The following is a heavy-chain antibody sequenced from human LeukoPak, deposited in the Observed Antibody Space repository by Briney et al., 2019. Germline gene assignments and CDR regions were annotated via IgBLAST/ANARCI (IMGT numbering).Heavy chain of an antibody. CDR3: AMQVGIYGDYNNWFDP. Sequence: SETLSLTCTVSGAPLNNFYWNWVRQPPGKELEWIGNVDYSGSTRYNPSLKSRATMSLDSSKNQFSLRLTSVTAADMAVYYCAMQVGIYGDYNNWFDPWGQGAQVTVSS. CDR2: VDYSGST. CDR1: GAPLNNFY. D-gene: IGHD4-17*01. J-gene: IGHJ5*02. V-gene: IGHV4-59*08.